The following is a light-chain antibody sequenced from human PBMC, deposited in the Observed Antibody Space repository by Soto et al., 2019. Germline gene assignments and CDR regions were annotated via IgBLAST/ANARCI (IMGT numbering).Light chain of an antibody. CDR3: QLHGSSPRT. CDR2: GAS. V-gene: IGKV3-20*01. J-gene: IGKJ1*01. Sequence: EIVLTQSPGTLSLSPGERATLSCRASQSVSSSYLAWYQQKPGQAPRLLMVGASSRATGIPDGFSGSGSGTDFTLTISRLEPEDFGVDYCQLHGSSPRTFGQGTKVEIK. CDR1: QSVSSSY.